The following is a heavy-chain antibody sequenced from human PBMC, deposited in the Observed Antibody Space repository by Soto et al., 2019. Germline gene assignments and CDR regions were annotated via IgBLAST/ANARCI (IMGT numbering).Heavy chain of an antibody. J-gene: IGHJ4*02. CDR3: ASLYYDSSGYYPLFDY. CDR1: GGSVSSGSYY. D-gene: IGHD3-22*01. CDR2: IYYSGST. Sequence: SETLSLTCTVSGGSVSSGSYYWSWIRQPPGKGLEWIGYIYYSGSTNYNPSLKSRVTISVDTSKNQFSLKLSFVTAADTAVYYCASLYYDSSGYYPLFDYWGQGTLVTVSS. V-gene: IGHV4-61*01.